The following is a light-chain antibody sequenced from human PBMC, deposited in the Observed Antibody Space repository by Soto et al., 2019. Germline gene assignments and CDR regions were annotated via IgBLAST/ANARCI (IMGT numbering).Light chain of an antibody. CDR3: QQYYGLPPLT. Sequence: DIQMTQSPSSLSASVGDRVTITCQASQDITNCLNWYHQKPGKAPKLLIYDASNLETGVPSRFSGSGSGRHFTFTITSLQPEDIGTYYCQQYYGLPPLTFGQGTRLEI. CDR1: QDITNC. V-gene: IGKV1-33*01. J-gene: IGKJ5*01. CDR2: DAS.